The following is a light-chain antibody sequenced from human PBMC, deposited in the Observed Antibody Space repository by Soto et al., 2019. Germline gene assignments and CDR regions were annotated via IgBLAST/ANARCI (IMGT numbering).Light chain of an antibody. CDR1: SSDVGSYDY. J-gene: IGLJ2*01. CDR2: EVS. V-gene: IGLV2-23*02. CDR3: CAYAGSSILV. Sequence: QSVLTQPASVSGSPGQAITISCTGTSSDVGSYDYVSWYQQHPGKAPNLTIYEVSKRPSGVSHRFSGSKSGNTASLTISGLQADDEADYYCCAYAGSSILVFGGGTKLTVL.